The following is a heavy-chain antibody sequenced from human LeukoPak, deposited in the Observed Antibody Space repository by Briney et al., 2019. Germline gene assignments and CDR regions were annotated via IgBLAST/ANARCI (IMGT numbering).Heavy chain of an antibody. D-gene: IGHD3-16*01. Sequence: PGGSLRLSCAASGFTFSEHYMDWVRQAPGKGLEWVGRTRNKANSFTTEYAASVKGRFTISRDDSKNSLYLQMNSLKTEDTAVYYCAKDYVWGSYPYYFDYWGQGTLVTVSS. V-gene: IGHV3-72*01. CDR3: AKDYVWGSYPYYFDY. J-gene: IGHJ4*02. CDR2: TRNKANSFTT. CDR1: GFTFSEHY.